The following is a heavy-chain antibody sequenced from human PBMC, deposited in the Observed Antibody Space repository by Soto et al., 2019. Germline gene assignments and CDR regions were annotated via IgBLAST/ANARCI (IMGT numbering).Heavy chain of an antibody. Sequence: GGSLRLSCAASGFTFSSYAMSWVRQAPGKGLEWVSAISGSGGSTYYADSVKGRFTISRDNSKNTLYLQMNSLRAEDTAVYYCAKDFFDYGDPNGSFDYWGQGTLVTVSS. J-gene: IGHJ4*02. CDR2: ISGSGGST. D-gene: IGHD4-17*01. CDR3: AKDFFDYGDPNGSFDY. V-gene: IGHV3-23*01. CDR1: GFTFSSYA.